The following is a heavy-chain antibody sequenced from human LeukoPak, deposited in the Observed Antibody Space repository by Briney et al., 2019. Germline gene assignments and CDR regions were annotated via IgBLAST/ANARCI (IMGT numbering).Heavy chain of an antibody. CDR3: AKRLGDYFDY. V-gene: IGHV3-30*18. Sequence: GGSLRLSCAASGFTFGSYGMHWVRQAPGKGLEWVAVISYDGSNKDYADSVKGRFTISRDNSKNTLYLQMNSLRAEDTAVYYCAKRLGDYFDYWGQGTLVTVSS. CDR2: ISYDGSNK. D-gene: IGHD3-22*01. CDR1: GFTFGSYG. J-gene: IGHJ4*02.